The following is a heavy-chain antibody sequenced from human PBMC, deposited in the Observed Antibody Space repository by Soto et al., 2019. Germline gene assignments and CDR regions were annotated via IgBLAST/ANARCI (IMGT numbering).Heavy chain of an antibody. CDR3: GRGGTSHWAYFYYMDV. D-gene: IGHD3-16*01. CDR2: INHLGSI. CDR1: GGSLSDYF. Sequence: PSETLSLTCVVSGGSLSDYFWSWIRQPPGMALEWIGEINHLGSINYNPSLKSRVTMSVDTAKNQFALTLNSVTAADTATYYCGRGGTSHWAYFYYMDVWDRGPTVTVSS. J-gene: IGHJ6*03. V-gene: IGHV4-34*01.